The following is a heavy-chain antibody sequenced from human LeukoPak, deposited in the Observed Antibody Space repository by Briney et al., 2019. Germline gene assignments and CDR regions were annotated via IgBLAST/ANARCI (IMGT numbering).Heavy chain of an antibody. CDR2: IRYDGSNK. Sequence: GGSLRLSCAASGFTFSSYGMHWVRQAPGKGLEWVAFIRYDGSNKYYADSVKGRFTISRDNSKNTLYLQMNSLRAEDTAVYYCAKVGGCSGGSCYPYNWFDPWGQGTLVTVSS. V-gene: IGHV3-30*02. CDR1: GFTFSSYG. D-gene: IGHD2-15*01. J-gene: IGHJ5*02. CDR3: AKVGGCSGGSCYPYNWFDP.